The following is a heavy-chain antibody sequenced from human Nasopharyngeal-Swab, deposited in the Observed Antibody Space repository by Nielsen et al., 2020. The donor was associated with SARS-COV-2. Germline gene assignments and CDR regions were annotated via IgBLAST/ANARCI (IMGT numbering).Heavy chain of an antibody. D-gene: IGHD2-15*01. J-gene: IGHJ3*01. CDR2: ISGSGGST. CDR1: GFTFSSYA. Sequence: GESLKISCAASGFTFSSYAMSWVRQAPGKGLEWVSAISGSGGSTYYADSVKGRFTISRDTSNNKLNLQMTSLRAEDTGVYYCAKDVMRWAFDAWGQGTMVTVSS. CDR3: AKDVMRWAFDA. V-gene: IGHV3-23*01.